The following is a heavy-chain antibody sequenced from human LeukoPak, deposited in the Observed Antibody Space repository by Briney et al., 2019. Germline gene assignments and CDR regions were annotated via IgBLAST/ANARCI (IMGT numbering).Heavy chain of an antibody. CDR1: GGSFIGYY. CDR3: ARSHPDIVVVPAAKAGGYYMDV. V-gene: IGHV4-34*01. CDR2: INHSGST. J-gene: IGHJ6*03. D-gene: IGHD2-2*01. Sequence: SESLSLTCAVYGGSFIGYYWSWIRQPPGKGLEWIGEINHSGSTNYNPSLKSRVTISVDTSKNQFSLKLSSVTAADTAVYYCARSHPDIVVVPAAKAGGYYMDVWGKGTTVTVSS.